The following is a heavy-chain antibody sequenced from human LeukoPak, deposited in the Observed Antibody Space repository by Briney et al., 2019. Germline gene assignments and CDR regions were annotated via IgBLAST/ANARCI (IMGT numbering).Heavy chain of an antibody. CDR2: INHSGST. CDR3: ARRPSSSSWPG. Sequence: SETLSLTCAVYGGSFSGYYWSWIRQPPGKGLEWIGEINHSGSTNYNPSLKSRVTISVDTSKNQFSLKLSSVTAADTAVYYCARRPSSSSWPGWGQGTLVTVSS. D-gene: IGHD6-13*01. CDR1: GGSFSGYY. V-gene: IGHV4-34*01. J-gene: IGHJ4*02.